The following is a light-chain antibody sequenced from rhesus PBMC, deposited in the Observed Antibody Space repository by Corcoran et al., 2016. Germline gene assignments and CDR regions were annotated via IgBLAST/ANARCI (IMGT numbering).Light chain of an antibody. V-gene: IGKV3-35*01. CDR3: QQYNKRPWT. CDR1: QSVRSS. CDR2: DAS. J-gene: IGKJ1*01. Sequence: EIVLTQSPATLSLSPGERATPSCRASQSVRSSLAWYQQKPGQAPRLLLYDASNRATGIPDRFSGSGSETDFTLTVSSREPEEDGVYYYQQYNKRPWTFGQGTKVEI.